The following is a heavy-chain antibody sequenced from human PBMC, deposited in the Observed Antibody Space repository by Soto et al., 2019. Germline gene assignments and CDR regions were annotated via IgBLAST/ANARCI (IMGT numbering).Heavy chain of an antibody. D-gene: IGHD1-26*01. CDR1: GFTFDDYA. Sequence: EVQLVESGGGLVQPGRSLRLSCAASGFTFDDYAMHWVRQAPGKGLEWVSGISWNSGSIGYADSVKGRFTISRDNAKNSLYLQMNSLRAEDTALYYCAKIASGPSGSYSRSHYYYYYGMDVWGQGTTVTVSS. CDR3: AKIASGPSGSYSRSHYYYYYGMDV. J-gene: IGHJ6*02. CDR2: ISWNSGSI. V-gene: IGHV3-9*01.